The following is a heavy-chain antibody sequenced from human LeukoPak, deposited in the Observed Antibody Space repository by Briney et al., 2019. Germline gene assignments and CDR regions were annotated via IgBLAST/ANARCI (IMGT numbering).Heavy chain of an antibody. Sequence: SETLSLTCVVYGESFSGYSWSWIRQPPGKGLEWIGEINQRRNTNYNPSLKSRVTISIDTSKNQFSLKLSSVTAADTAVYYCARDVGLLSSFDYWGQGTLVTVSS. CDR2: INQRRNT. J-gene: IGHJ4*02. CDR3: ARDVGLLSSFDY. D-gene: IGHD1-26*01. V-gene: IGHV4-34*01. CDR1: GESFSGYS.